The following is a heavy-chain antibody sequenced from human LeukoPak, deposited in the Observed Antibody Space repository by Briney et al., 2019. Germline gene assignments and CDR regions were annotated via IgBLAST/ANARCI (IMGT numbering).Heavy chain of an antibody. D-gene: IGHD2/OR15-2a*01. J-gene: IGHJ5*02. CDR2: INTAGSST. V-gene: IGHV3-74*01. CDR3: ARDPTTSLWFDP. Sequence: GGSLRLSCAASGFTFSSYWMHWVRQAPGKGLVWVSRINTAGSSTSYADSVKGRFTISRDNAKNTLYLQMNSLRAEDTAVYYCARDPTTSLWFDPWGQGTLVTVSS. CDR1: GFTFSSYW.